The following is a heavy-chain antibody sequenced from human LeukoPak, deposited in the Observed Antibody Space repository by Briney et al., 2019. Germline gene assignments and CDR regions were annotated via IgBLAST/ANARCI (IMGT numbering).Heavy chain of an antibody. CDR2: SGST. J-gene: IGHJ4*02. D-gene: IGHD3-16*01. CDR1: GASISSYY. Sequence: LETLSLTCTVSGASISSYYWSWIRQPPGKGLEWIDSGSTNYNPSLKSRVTISVDTSKNQFSLNLRSVTAADTAVYYCARGGNYNFDYWGQGTLVTVSS. V-gene: IGHV4-59*01. CDR3: ARGGNYNFDY.